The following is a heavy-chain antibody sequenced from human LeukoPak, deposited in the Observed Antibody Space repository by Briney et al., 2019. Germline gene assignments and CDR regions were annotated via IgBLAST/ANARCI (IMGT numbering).Heavy chain of an antibody. Sequence: GGSLRLSCAASGFTFSSYAMSWARQAPEKGLEWVSGISASGGSTYYADSVKGRFTISRDNSKNTLYLQMNSLRAEDTAVYYCAKDRDWYYFDYWGQGTLVTVSS. V-gene: IGHV3-23*01. J-gene: IGHJ4*02. CDR2: ISASGGST. D-gene: IGHD5-24*01. CDR3: AKDRDWYYFDY. CDR1: GFTFSSYA.